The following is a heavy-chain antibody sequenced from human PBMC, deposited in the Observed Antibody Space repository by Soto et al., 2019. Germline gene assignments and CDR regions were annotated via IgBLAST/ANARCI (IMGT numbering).Heavy chain of an antibody. CDR3: AKELYSSGLLTFDY. V-gene: IGHV3-23*01. CDR1: GFTFSSCA. CDR2: VSGSSTYT. J-gene: IGHJ4*02. D-gene: IGHD6-19*01. Sequence: HGGSLRISCAASGFTFSSCALTWVRQAPGKGLEWVSAVSGSSTYTYYADSVKGRFTISRDNSKNTLYLQMNGLKAEDTAMYYCAKELYSSGLLTFDYWGQGTPVTVSS.